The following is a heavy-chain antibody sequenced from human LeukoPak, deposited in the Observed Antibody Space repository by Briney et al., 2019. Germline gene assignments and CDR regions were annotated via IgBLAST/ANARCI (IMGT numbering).Heavy chain of an antibody. CDR2: INPNSGGT. J-gene: IGHJ4*02. CDR1: GYTFTGYF. Sequence: VASVKVSCKASGYTFTGYFMHWVRQAPGQGLGWMGWINPNSGGTNYAQKFQGRVTMTRDTSISTAYMELSRLRSDDTAVCYCARVARVRGVIITPYYFDYWGQGTLVTVSS. V-gene: IGHV1-2*02. D-gene: IGHD3-10*01. CDR3: ARVARVRGVIITPYYFDY.